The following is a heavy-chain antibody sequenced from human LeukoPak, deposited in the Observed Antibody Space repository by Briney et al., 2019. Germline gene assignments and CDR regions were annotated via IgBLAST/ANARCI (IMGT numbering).Heavy chain of an antibody. V-gene: IGHV1-69*04. D-gene: IGHD2-2*01. CDR3: ARDGYTTMPNFDY. CDR1: GGIFSNYE. CDR2: IIPILGKA. Sequence: PAASVTVSCKASGGIFSNYEISWVRQAPGQGLEWMGRIIPILGKAIYAPKLQGRVTFTADTSTSTAYMELRSLGSEDTALYYCARDGYTTMPNFDYWGQGTLVTVSS. J-gene: IGHJ4*02.